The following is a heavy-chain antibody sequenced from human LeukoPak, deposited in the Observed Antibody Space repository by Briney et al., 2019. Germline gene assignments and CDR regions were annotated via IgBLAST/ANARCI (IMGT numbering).Heavy chain of an antibody. CDR2: IIPIFGTA. J-gene: IGHJ6*04. Sequence: ASVKVSCKASGGTFSSYAISWVRQAPGQGLEWMGGIIPIFGTANYAQKFQGRVTITTDESTSTAYMELSSLRSEDTAVYYCARDNYYDFWSGYPNAGSVWGKGTTVTVSS. CDR3: ARDNYYDFWSGYPNAGSV. CDR1: GGTFSSYA. V-gene: IGHV1-69*05. D-gene: IGHD3-3*01.